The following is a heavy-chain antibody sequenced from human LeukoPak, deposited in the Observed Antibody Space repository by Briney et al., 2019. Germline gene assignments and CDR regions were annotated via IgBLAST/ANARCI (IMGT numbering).Heavy chain of an antibody. V-gene: IGHV1-2*02. J-gene: IGHJ4*02. CDR1: GYTFTGYY. CDR2: INPNSGGT. Sequence: GASVKVSCKASGYTFTGYYMHWVRQAPGQGLEWMGWINPNSGGTNYAQKFQGRVTMTRDTSISTAYMELSRLRSDDTAVYYCARARYSGSYIPFDYWGQGTLVTVSS. CDR3: ARARYSGSYIPFDY. D-gene: IGHD1-26*01.